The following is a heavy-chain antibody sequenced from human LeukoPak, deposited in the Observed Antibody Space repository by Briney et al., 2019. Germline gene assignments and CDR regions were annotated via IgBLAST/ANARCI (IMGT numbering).Heavy chain of an antibody. Sequence: PSETLSLTCTVSGDSINGFYWSWIRQAAGKGLEWIGHIYTSGSTNYNASLASRLTISLDTAENQFSLHLSSVTAADTAMYFCARSSLAVYFDYWGQGTLVTASS. CDR3: ARSSLAVYFDY. V-gene: IGHV4-4*07. CDR2: IYTSGST. J-gene: IGHJ4*02. CDR1: GDSINGFY.